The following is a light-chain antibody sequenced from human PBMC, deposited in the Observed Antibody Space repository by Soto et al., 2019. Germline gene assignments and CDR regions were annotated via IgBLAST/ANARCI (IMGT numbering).Light chain of an antibody. J-gene: IGLJ1*01. CDR1: SSDVGGYNY. CDR2: DVS. V-gene: IGLV2-14*01. Sequence: QSALTQPPSVSGSPGQSITISCTGTSSDVGGYNYVSWYQQHPGKAPKLMIYDVSNRPSGVSNRFSGSKSGNTASLTISGLQAEDEADYYCSSYTSSSTNYVFGTGTKLTVL. CDR3: SSYTSSSTNYV.